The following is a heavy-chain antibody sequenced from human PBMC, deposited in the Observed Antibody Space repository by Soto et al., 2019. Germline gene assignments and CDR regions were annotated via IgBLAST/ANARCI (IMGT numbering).Heavy chain of an antibody. CDR1: GYTFTNYG. CDR2: ITASNGNA. CDR3: ARGASCSSTICYDNFPYGLAV. Sequence: ASVKVSCKASGYTFTNYGITWVRQAPGQGLEWMGWITASNGNANYAREIQGRLTLTRDTSTNTASMESRSLRSDDTAVYYCARGASCSSTICYDNFPYGLAVWGQGTTVTVSS. J-gene: IGHJ6*02. V-gene: IGHV1-18*01. D-gene: IGHD2-2*01.